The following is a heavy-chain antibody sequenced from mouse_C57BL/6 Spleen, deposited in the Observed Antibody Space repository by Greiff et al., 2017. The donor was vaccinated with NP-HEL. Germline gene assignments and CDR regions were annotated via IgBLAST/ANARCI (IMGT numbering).Heavy chain of an antibody. CDR3: ARYDYYGSSY. Sequence: QVQLQQSGAELVRPGASVKLSCKASGYTFTDYYINWVKQRPGQGLEWIARIYPGSGNTYYNEKFKGKATLTAEKSSSTAYMQLSSLTSEDSAVYVCARYDYYGSSYWGQGTTLTVSS. CDR2: IYPGSGNT. CDR1: GYTFTDYY. D-gene: IGHD1-1*01. V-gene: IGHV1-76*01. J-gene: IGHJ2*01.